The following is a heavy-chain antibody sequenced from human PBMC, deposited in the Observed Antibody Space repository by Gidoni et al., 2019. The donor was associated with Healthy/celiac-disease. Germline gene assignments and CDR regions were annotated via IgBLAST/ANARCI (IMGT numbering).Heavy chain of an antibody. Sequence: QVQLQQWGAGLLKPSETLSLTCAVYGGSFSGYYWSWIRQPPGKGLEWIGEINHSGSTNYNPSLKSRVTISVDTSKNQFSLKLSSVTAADTAVYYCARLTAYYYDSSGQGYGMDVWGQGTTVTVSS. CDR2: INHSGST. J-gene: IGHJ6*02. CDR3: ARLTAYYYDSSGQGYGMDV. D-gene: IGHD3-22*01. V-gene: IGHV4-34*01. CDR1: GGSFSGYY.